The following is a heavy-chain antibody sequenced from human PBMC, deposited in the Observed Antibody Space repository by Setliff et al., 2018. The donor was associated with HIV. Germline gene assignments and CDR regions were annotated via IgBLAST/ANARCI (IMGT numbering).Heavy chain of an antibody. V-gene: IGHV3-48*01. J-gene: IGHJ4*02. CDR2: ISSSSSTT. D-gene: IGHD6-25*01. CDR1: GFTFSSYS. Sequence: AGGSLRLSCAASGFTFSSYSMNWVRQAPGKGLEWVSYISSSSSTTYYADSGKGRFTISRDNAKSSLYLQMNSLRAEDTAVYYCTRTSRAAYWGRGTLVTVSS. CDR3: TRTSRAAY.